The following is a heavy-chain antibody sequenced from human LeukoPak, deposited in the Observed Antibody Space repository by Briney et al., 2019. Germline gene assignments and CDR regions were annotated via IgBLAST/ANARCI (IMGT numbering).Heavy chain of an antibody. V-gene: IGHV4-59*08. CDR2: IYYSGST. D-gene: IGHD1-26*01. CDR1: GGSISSYY. Sequence: ASETLSLTCTVSGGSISSYYWSWIRQPPGKGLEWIGYIYYSGSTNYNPSLKSRVTISVDTSKNQFSLKLSSVTAADTAVYYCARRRYGSYFSHAFDIWGQGTMVTVSS. J-gene: IGHJ3*02. CDR3: ARRRYGSYFSHAFDI.